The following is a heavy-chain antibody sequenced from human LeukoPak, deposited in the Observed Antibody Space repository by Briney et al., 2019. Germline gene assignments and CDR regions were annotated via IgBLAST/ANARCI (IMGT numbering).Heavy chain of an antibody. Sequence: SETLSLTCTVSGGSISNYYWGWIRQPPGKGLEWIGNNSGSTYYSPSLKSRVTISLDTSRNQFSLKLNSVAAADTAVYYCAKSNGYGLVDIWGQGTMVTVSS. CDR3: AKSNGYGLVDI. J-gene: IGHJ3*02. CDR1: GGSISNYY. V-gene: IGHV4-39*07. CDR2: NSGST. D-gene: IGHD3-10*01.